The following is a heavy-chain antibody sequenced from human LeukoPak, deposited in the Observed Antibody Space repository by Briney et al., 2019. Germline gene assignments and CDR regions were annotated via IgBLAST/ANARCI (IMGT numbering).Heavy chain of an antibody. CDR3: AREGRSSYYYYGMDV. V-gene: IGHV4-59*12. Sequence: PSETLSLTCTVSGGSLSSYYWSWIRQPPGKGLEWIGYIYYSGSTNYNPSLKSRVTMSADTSKNQFSLKLRSVTAADTAVYYCAREGRSSYYYYGMDVWGQGTTVTVSS. J-gene: IGHJ6*02. CDR1: GGSLSSYY. CDR2: IYYSGST. D-gene: IGHD3-10*01.